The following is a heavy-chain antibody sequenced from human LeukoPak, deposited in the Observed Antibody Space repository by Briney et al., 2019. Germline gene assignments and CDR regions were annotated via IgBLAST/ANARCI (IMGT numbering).Heavy chain of an antibody. J-gene: IGHJ3*02. CDR2: IYYSGST. Sequence: PSETLSLTCTASGGSISIYYWSWIRQPPGKGLGWIGYIYYSGSTNYNPSLKSRVTISVDTSKNQFSLKLSSVTAADTAVYYCARGSVWFGEAFDIWGQGTMVTVSS. CDR3: ARGSVWFGEAFDI. CDR1: GGSISIYY. D-gene: IGHD3-10*01. V-gene: IGHV4-59*01.